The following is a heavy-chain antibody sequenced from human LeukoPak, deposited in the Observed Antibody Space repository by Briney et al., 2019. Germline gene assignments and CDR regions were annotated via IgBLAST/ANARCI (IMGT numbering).Heavy chain of an antibody. CDR2: INHSGST. V-gene: IGHV4-34*01. CDR3: ARGNTIFGVVPTFDP. Sequence: SETLSLTCAVYGGSFSGYYWSWIRQPPGKGLEWIGEINHSGSTNYNPSLRRRVTISVDTSKNQFSLKLSSVTAADTAVYYCARGNTIFGVVPTFDPWGQGTLVTVSS. J-gene: IGHJ5*02. CDR1: GGSFSGYY. D-gene: IGHD3-3*01.